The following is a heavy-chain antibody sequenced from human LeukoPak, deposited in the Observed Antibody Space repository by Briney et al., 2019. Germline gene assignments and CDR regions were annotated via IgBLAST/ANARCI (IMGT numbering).Heavy chain of an antibody. V-gene: IGHV1-58*02. J-gene: IGHJ4*02. Sequence: GTSVKVSCKASGFTFTSSAMQWVRQARGQRLEWIGWIVVGSGNTNYAQKFQERVTITRDMSTSTAYMGLSSLRSEDTAVYYCARGGSLGGDYSLDYWGQGTLVTVSS. CDR1: GFTFTSSA. CDR3: ARGGSLGGDYSLDY. CDR2: IVVGSGNT. D-gene: IGHD4-17*01.